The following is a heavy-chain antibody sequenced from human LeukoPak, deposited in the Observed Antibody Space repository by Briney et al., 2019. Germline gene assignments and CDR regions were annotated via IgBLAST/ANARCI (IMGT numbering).Heavy chain of an antibody. CDR3: ARAWAITRLGDALDI. CDR1: GYTFTGYY. J-gene: IGHJ3*02. D-gene: IGHD7-27*01. Sequence: ASVKVSCKASGYTFTGYYMHWVRQATGQGLEWMGWMNPNSGNTGYAQKFQGRVTMTRNTSISTAYMELSSLRSEDSAVYYCARAWAITRLGDALDIWGQGTMVTVSS. V-gene: IGHV1-8*02. CDR2: MNPNSGNT.